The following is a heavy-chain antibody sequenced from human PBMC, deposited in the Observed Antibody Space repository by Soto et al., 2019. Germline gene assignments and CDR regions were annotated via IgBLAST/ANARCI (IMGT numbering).Heavy chain of an antibody. CDR2: INHSGST. D-gene: IGHD3-3*01. J-gene: IGHJ6*02. CDR1: GGSFSGYY. CDR3: ARGGSDYDCWSGYYYYYYGMDV. V-gene: IGHV4-34*01. Sequence: SETLSLTCAVYGGSFSGYYWSWIRQPPGKGLEWIGEINHSGSTNYNPSLKSRVTISVDTSKNQFSLKLSSVTAADTAVYYCARGGSDYDCWSGYYYYYYGMDVWGQGTTVTVSS.